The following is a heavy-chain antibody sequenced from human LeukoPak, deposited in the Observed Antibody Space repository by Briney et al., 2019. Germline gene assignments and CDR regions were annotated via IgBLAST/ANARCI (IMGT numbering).Heavy chain of an antibody. Sequence: GESLKISCKGSGYSFTSYWIGWMRQMPGKGLGWMGIIYPGDSDTRYSPSFQGQVTISADKSISTAYLQWSSLKASDTAMYYCARRYDSTLFDPWGQGTLVTVSP. CDR2: IYPGDSDT. D-gene: IGHD3-22*01. CDR3: ARRYDSTLFDP. J-gene: IGHJ5*02. V-gene: IGHV5-51*01. CDR1: GYSFTSYW.